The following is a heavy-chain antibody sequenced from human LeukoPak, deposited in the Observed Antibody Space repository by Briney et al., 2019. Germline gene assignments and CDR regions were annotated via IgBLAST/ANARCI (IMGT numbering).Heavy chain of an antibody. CDR3: ARDWIDDYSGIDS. CDR2: ISGSGGST. V-gene: IGHV3-23*01. J-gene: IGHJ4*02. D-gene: IGHD3-16*01. Sequence: PGGSLRLSCAASGFTFNSYAMSWVRQAPGRGLEWVSAISGSGGSTYYADSVKGRFTISRDNSKNTLFLQMNSLRDEDTAIYYCARDWIDDYSGIDSWGQGTLVTVSS. CDR1: GFTFNSYA.